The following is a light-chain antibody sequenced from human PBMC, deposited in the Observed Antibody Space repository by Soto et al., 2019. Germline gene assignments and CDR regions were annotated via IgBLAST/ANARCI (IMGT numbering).Light chain of an antibody. V-gene: IGKV3-15*01. Sequence: EIVMTQSPATLSVSPGERATLSCRASQSISSDLGWYQQKPGQAPRLLIYGASTRATDIPARISGSGSGTDFTLTISSLQSEDFAVHYCQQYNKWPPQYTFGQGTKLDIK. CDR1: QSISSD. CDR2: GAS. CDR3: QQYNKWPPQYT. J-gene: IGKJ2*01.